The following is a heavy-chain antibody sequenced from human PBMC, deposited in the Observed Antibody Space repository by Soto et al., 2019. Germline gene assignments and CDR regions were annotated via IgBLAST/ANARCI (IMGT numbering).Heavy chain of an antibody. CDR3: ASSFGVAAAGPVDY. V-gene: IGHV4-31*03. CDR2: IYYSGST. CDR1: GGSISSGCYY. Sequence: QVQLQESGPGLVKPSQTLSLTCTVSGGSISSGCYYWSWIRQHPGKGLEWIGYIYYSGSTYYNPSITCRVTILADSSKNQFTLKLSSVTAADAAVYYCASSFGVAAAGPVDYWGQGTLVTVSS. D-gene: IGHD6-13*01. J-gene: IGHJ4*02.